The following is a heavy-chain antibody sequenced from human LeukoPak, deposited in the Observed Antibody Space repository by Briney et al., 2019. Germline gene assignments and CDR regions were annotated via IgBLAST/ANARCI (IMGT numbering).Heavy chain of an antibody. D-gene: IGHD3-3*01. V-gene: IGHV4-34*01. CDR2: INHSGST. CDR1: GGSFSGYY. CDR3: ACILPAYYDFWSGYYTTNDAFDI. J-gene: IGHJ3*02. Sequence: PSETLSLTCAVYGGSFSGYYWSWIRQPPGKGLEWIGEINHSGSTNYNPSLKSRVTISVDTSKNQFSLKLSSVTAADTAVYYCACILPAYYDFWSGYYTTNDAFDIWGQGTMVTVSS.